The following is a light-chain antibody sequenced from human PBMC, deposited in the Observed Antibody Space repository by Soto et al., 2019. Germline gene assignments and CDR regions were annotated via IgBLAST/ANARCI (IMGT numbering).Light chain of an antibody. Sequence: EIVMTQSPATLSLSPGERATLSCRASQSVSFNLAWYQQKPGQAPRLLIYGASTRATGIPDRFSGSGSGTEFTLTISSLQSEDFAVYYCQQYGDWPPETFGQGTKVDIK. V-gene: IGKV3-15*01. CDR2: GAS. J-gene: IGKJ1*01. CDR1: QSVSFN. CDR3: QQYGDWPPET.